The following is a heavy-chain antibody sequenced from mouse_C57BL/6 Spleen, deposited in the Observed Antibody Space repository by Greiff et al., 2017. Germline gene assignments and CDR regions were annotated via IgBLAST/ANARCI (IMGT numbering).Heavy chain of an antibody. CDR1: GYTFTSYW. J-gene: IGHJ4*01. Sequence: EVQLQQSGTVLARPGASVKMSCKTSGYTFTSYWMHWVKQRPGQGLEWIGAIYPGNSDTSYNQKFKGKAKLTAVTSASTAYMELSSLTNEDSAVYYCTEGNYDYPYAMDYWGQGTSVTVSS. CDR2: IYPGNSDT. CDR3: TEGNYDYPYAMDY. D-gene: IGHD2-4*01. V-gene: IGHV1-5*01.